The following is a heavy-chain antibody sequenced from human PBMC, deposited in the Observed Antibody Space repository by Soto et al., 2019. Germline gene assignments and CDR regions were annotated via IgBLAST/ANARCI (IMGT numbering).Heavy chain of an antibody. CDR2: ISSSSSYI. D-gene: IGHD3-3*01. J-gene: IGHJ5*02. V-gene: IGHV3-21*01. CDR3: ARGRARDYDFWRGYEKYGNWFDP. Sequence: KGLEWVSSISSSSSYIYYADSVKGRFTISRDNAKNSLYLQMNSLRAEDTAVYYCARGRARDYDFWRGYEKYGNWFDPAGQGTLVSVPS.